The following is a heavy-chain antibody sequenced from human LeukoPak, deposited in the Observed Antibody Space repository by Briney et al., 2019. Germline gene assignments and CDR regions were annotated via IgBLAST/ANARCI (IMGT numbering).Heavy chain of an antibody. D-gene: IGHD6-13*01. CDR1: GGPISSSSYY. V-gene: IGHV4-39*02. CDR3: ARELDAAAGPLYYYYYMDV. Sequence: SETLSLTCTVSGGPISSSSYYWGWIRQPPGKGLEWIGSIYYSGSTYYNPSLKSRVTISVDTSKNQFSLKLSSVTAADTAVYYCARELDAAAGPLYYYYYMDVWGKGTTVTVSS. CDR2: IYYSGST. J-gene: IGHJ6*03.